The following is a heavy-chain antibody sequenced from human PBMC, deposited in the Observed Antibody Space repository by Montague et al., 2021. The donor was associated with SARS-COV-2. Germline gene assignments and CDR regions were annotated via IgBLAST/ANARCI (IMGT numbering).Heavy chain of an antibody. CDR2: IYSGGSST. V-gene: IGHV3-23*03. D-gene: IGHD3-9*01. J-gene: IGHJ4*02. CDR3: AKVTYYDILNGSIPFRYYFDY. CDR1: GFTFSSSA. Sequence: SLRLSCAASGFTFSSSAMIWVRQAPGKGLEWVSVIYSGGSSTYYADSVKGRITISRDNSKNTLYLEMNSLRAEDTAVYYCAKVTYYDILNGSIPFRYYFDYWGQRTLVTVSS.